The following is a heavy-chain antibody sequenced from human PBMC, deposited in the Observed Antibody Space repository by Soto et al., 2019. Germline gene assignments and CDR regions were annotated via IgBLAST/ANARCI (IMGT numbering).Heavy chain of an antibody. V-gene: IGHV3-9*01. CDR1: GFTFDDYA. J-gene: IGHJ2*01. Sequence: DVQLVESGGGLVQPGRSLRLSCAASGFTFDDYAMHWVRQAPGKGLEWVSGISWNSGNIGYADSVRGRFTISRDNAKNSLYLQMNSLRAEDTALYYCAKDLTVAGRGSFDLWGRGTLVTVSS. CDR2: ISWNSGNI. CDR3: AKDLTVAGRGSFDL. D-gene: IGHD6-19*01.